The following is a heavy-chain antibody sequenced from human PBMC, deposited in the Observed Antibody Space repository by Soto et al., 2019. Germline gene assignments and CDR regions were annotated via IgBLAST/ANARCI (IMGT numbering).Heavy chain of an antibody. J-gene: IGHJ6*01. CDR1: GGSFTGYY. CDR3: ARGRLHLAPGTRLRFYAMDV. CDR2: INHGGAT. V-gene: IGHV4-34*01. Sequence: QVQLHQWGAGLLQPSETLSLTCAIDGGSFTGYYWSWIRQAPGEGLEWIGEINHGGATNVHPSLKRRSVTATDASKNRFPENLSSVTAADTAIYFCARGRLHLAPGTRLRFYAMDVWGQRTTVIISS. D-gene: IGHD4-4*01.